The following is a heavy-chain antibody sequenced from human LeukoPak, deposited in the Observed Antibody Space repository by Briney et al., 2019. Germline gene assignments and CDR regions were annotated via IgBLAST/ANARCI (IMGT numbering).Heavy chain of an antibody. CDR2: ISSSSSYI. CDR3: ARGGAGIAARQDRQQLPRDWYFDL. V-gene: IGHV3-21*01. CDR1: GFTFSSYS. J-gene: IGHJ2*01. Sequence: GGSLRLSCAASGFTFSSYSMNWVRQAPGKGLEWVSSISSSSSYIYYADSVKGRFTISRDNAKNSLYLQMNSLRAEDTAVYYCARGGAGIAARQDRQQLPRDWYFDLWGRGTLVTVSS. D-gene: IGHD6-6*01.